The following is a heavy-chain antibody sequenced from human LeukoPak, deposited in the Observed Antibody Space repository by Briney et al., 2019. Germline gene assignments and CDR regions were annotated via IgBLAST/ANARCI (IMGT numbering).Heavy chain of an antibody. CDR1: GGSIRSSYYY. Sequence: SETLSLTCTVSGGSIRSSYYYWGWIRQPPGKGLEWIGSIYDSGSTYYNPSLKSRVTISVDTSKNQFSLKLSSVTAADTAVYYCARSDATVTVSVWFDPWGQGTLVTVSS. CDR3: ARSDATVTVSVWFDP. J-gene: IGHJ5*02. V-gene: IGHV4-39*07. CDR2: IYDSGST. D-gene: IGHD4-17*01.